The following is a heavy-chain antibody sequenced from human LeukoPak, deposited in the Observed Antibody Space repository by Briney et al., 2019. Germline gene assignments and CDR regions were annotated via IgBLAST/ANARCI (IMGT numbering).Heavy chain of an antibody. CDR3: AKAGNRGQYYFDY. V-gene: IGHV3-23*01. J-gene: IGHJ4*02. CDR1: GFTFSSYA. Sequence: AGGSLRLSCAASGFTFSSYAMSWVRQAPGKGLEWVSAISGSGGSTYYADSVKGRFTISRDNSMNTLYLQMNSLRAEDTAVYYCAKAGNRGQYYFDYWGQGTLVTVSS. D-gene: IGHD7-27*01. CDR2: ISGSGGST.